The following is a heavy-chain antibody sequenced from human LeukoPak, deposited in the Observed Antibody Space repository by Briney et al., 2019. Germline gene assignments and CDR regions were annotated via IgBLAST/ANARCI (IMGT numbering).Heavy chain of an antibody. D-gene: IGHD2-15*01. CDR3: GRGTIAVVAADLRTDQ. CDR2: INPNSGGT. CDR1: GYTFTGFY. J-gene: IGHJ4*02. V-gene: IGHV1-2*02. Sequence: GASVKVSCKASGYTFTGFYIHWVRQAPGHGLEWMAWINPNSGGTNSAQKFQGRVTMTRDTSISTAYMELSSLTFDDTAVYYCGRGTIAVVAADLRTDQWGQGTLVIVSS.